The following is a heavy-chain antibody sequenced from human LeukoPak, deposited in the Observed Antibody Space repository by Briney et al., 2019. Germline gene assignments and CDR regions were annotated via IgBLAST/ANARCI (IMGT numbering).Heavy chain of an antibody. CDR1: GFTFSSYS. V-gene: IGHV3-21*01. Sequence: GGSLRLSCAASGFTFSSYSMNWVRQAPGKGLEWVSSISSSSSYIYYADSVKGRFTISRDNAKNSLYLQMNSLRAEDTAVYYCATTCTVTNGYYYYMDVWGKGTTVTVSS. CDR3: ATTCTVTNGYYYYMDV. D-gene: IGHD4-17*01. CDR2: ISSSSSYI. J-gene: IGHJ6*03.